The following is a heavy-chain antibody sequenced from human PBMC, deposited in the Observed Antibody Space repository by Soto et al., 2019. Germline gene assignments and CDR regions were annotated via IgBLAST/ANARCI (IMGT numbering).Heavy chain of an antibody. CDR3: AKPKYSSSWDDAFDV. CDR2: IRGSGDNI. Sequence: GVSLRLSCEASGFTFSSYAMSWVRQAPGKGLEWVSAIRGSGDNIYYADSVRGRFTISRDNSKNTLDLHMVGLRAEDSAVYFCAKPKYSSSWDDAFDVWGRGTRVTVSS. D-gene: IGHD2-2*01. V-gene: IGHV3-23*01. CDR1: GFTFSSYA. J-gene: IGHJ3*01.